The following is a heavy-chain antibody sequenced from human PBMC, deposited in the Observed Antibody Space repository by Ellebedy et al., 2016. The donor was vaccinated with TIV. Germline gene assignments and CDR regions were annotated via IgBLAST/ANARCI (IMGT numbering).Heavy chain of an antibody. V-gene: IGHV3-33*01. CDR1: GFTFSNYG. D-gene: IGHD3-9*01. J-gene: IGHJ6*02. Sequence: PGGSLRLSCAASGFTFSNYGMHWVRQAPGKGLEWVAVIWYDGSKKYYADSVKGRFTISRDNSKNTLYLQMNSLRAEDTAVYYCARDAAHYDILTGYDVWGQGTTVTVSS. CDR3: ARDAAHYDILTGYDV. CDR2: IWYDGSKK.